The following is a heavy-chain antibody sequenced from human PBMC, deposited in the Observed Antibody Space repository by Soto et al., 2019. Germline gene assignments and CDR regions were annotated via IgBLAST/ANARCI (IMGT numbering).Heavy chain of an antibody. J-gene: IGHJ6*02. CDR1: GFTFSSYG. V-gene: IGHV3-33*01. CDR3: AREGYCSSTSCYNGHYYYYYGMDV. Sequence: GGSLRLSCAASGFTFSSYGMHWVRQAPGKGLEWVAVIWYDGSNKYYADSVKGRFTISRDNSKNTLYLQMNSLRAEDTAVYYCAREGYCSSTSCYNGHYYYYYGMDVWGQGTTVTVSS. CDR2: IWYDGSNK. D-gene: IGHD2-2*02.